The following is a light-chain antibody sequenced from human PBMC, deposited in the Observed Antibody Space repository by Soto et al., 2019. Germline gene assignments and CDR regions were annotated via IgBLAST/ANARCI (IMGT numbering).Light chain of an antibody. CDR2: DVS. CDR3: SSYTSSSTRLYV. CDR1: SSDVGGYNY. Sequence: QYALTQPASVSGSPGQSITISCTGTSSDVGGYNYVSWYQQHPGKAPKLMIYDVSNRPSGVSNRFSGSKSGNTASLTISGLQAEDEADYYRSSYTSSSTRLYVFGTGTKLTVL. J-gene: IGLJ1*01. V-gene: IGLV2-14*01.